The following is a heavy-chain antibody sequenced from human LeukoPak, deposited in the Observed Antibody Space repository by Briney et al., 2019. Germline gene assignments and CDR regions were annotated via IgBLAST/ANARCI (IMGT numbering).Heavy chain of an antibody. CDR1: GGSISSGDYY. V-gene: IGHV4-30-4*08. CDR2: IYYSGST. Sequence: PSRTLSLTCTVSGGSISSGDYYWSWIRQPPGKGLEWIGYIYYSGSTYYNPSLKSRVTISVDTSKNQFSLKLSSVTAADTAVYYCARGTGSLGYNWFDPWGQGTLVTVSS. D-gene: IGHD7-27*01. CDR3: ARGTGSLGYNWFDP. J-gene: IGHJ5*02.